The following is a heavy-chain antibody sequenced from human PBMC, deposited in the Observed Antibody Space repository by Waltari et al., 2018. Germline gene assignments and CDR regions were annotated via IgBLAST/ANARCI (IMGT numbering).Heavy chain of an antibody. CDR1: GFPFRESS. Sequence: EVQLVESGGGLVNPGWSLSLSFAASGFPFRESSMTWVRQAPGKGLEWVSSISSADYSLDADSMKGRFIISRDNAKNSLYLQMNGLRGEDTAVYYCARVIVYSDSPVCDFWGQGTLVIVSS. CDR3: ARVIVYSDSPVCDF. V-gene: IGHV3-21*01. CDR2: ISSADYS. J-gene: IGHJ4*01. D-gene: IGHD2-21*01.